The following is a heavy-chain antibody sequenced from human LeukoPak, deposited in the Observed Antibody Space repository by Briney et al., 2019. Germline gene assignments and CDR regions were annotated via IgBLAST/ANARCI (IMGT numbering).Heavy chain of an antibody. CDR1: GGSISSGDYY. Sequence: SQTLSLTCTVSGGSISSGDYYWSWIRQPPATGLEWIGYTYYSGSTYYNPFLKSRVTISVDTSKNQFSLKLSSVTAADTAVYYCARDLYQDWFDPWGQGTLVTVSS. CDR3: ARDLYQDWFDP. J-gene: IGHJ5*02. D-gene: IGHD2-8*01. CDR2: TYYSGST. V-gene: IGHV4-30-4*08.